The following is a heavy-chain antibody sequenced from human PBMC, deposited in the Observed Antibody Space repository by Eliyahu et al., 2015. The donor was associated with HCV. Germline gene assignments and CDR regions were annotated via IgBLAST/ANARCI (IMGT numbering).Heavy chain of an antibody. V-gene: IGHV3-30*02. CDR3: AAGMTTVSY. Sequence: QVKLVESGGGVVQRGGXLXXSCPXSGFTFSSYDMHWVRQAPGKGLEWVAFIRYDGRSQFYADSVKGRFTISRDNSKNMLSLQMNSLRVEDTALYYCAAGMTTVSYWGQGTLVTVSS. J-gene: IGHJ4*02. D-gene: IGHD4-17*01. CDR1: GFTFSSYD. CDR2: IRYDGRSQ.